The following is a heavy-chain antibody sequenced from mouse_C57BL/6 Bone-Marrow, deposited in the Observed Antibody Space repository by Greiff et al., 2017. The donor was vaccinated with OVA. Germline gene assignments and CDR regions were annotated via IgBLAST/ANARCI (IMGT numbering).Heavy chain of an antibody. CDR3: ARRDDMDY. Sequence: DVMLVESGGGLVQPGGSLKLSCAASGFTFSDFYMYWIRQTPEKRLEWVAYISNGGGSTYYPDTVKGRFTISRDNAKNTLYLQMSRLKSEDTAMYYCARRDDMDYWGQGTSVTVSS. V-gene: IGHV5-12*01. J-gene: IGHJ4*01. CDR2: ISNGGGST. CDR1: GFTFSDFY.